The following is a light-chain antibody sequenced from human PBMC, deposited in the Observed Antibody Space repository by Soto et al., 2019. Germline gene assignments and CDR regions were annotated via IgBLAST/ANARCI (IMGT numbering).Light chain of an antibody. CDR3: SSYTSSHTYV. Sequence: QSALTQPASVSGSPGQSLTISCTGTSSDVGGYNYVAWYQQHPGKAPKLIIYDVINRPSGVSNRFSGSKSGNTASLTISGLQAEDEADYYCSSYTSSHTYVFGSGTKV. CDR2: DVI. CDR1: SSDVGGYNY. J-gene: IGLJ1*01. V-gene: IGLV2-14*01.